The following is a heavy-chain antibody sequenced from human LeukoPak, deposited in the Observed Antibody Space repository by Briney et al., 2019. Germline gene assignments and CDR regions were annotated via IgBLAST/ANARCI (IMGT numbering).Heavy chain of an antibody. D-gene: IGHD2-15*01. CDR1: GFTFSSYS. V-gene: IGHV3-21*01. CDR2: ISSSSSYI. Sequence: PGGSLGLSCAASGFTFSSYSMNWVRQAPGKGLEWVSSISSSSSYIYYADSVKGRFTISRDNAKNSLYLQMNSLRAEDTAVYYCAREYCSGGSCSGWDYWGQGTLVTVSS. J-gene: IGHJ4*02. CDR3: AREYCSGGSCSGWDY.